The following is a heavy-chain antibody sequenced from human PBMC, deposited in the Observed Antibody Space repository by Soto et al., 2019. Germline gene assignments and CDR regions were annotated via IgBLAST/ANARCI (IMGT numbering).Heavy chain of an antibody. CDR2: IYYSGST. CDR1: GGSISSYY. J-gene: IGHJ3*02. D-gene: IGHD2-2*02. CDR3: ARHVWGYCSSTSCYSAFDI. V-gene: IGHV4-59*08. Sequence: PSETLSLTCTVSGGSISSYYWSWIRQPPGKGLEWIGYIYYSGSTNYNPSLKSRVTISVDTSKNQFSLKLSSVTAADTAVYYCARHVWGYCSSTSCYSAFDIWGQGTMVTVSS.